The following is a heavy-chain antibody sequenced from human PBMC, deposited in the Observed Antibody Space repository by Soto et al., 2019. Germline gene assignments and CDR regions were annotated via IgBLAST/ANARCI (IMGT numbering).Heavy chain of an antibody. Sequence: SETLSLTCAVYGGSFSGYYWSWIRQPPGKGLEWIGEINHSGSTNYNPSLKSRVTISVDTSKNQFSLKLSSVTAADTAVYYCARGPRRFLEWLLSPNWFDPWGQGTLVTVSS. CDR1: GGSFSGYY. V-gene: IGHV4-34*01. D-gene: IGHD3-3*01. CDR3: ARGPRRFLEWLLSPNWFDP. J-gene: IGHJ5*02. CDR2: INHSGST.